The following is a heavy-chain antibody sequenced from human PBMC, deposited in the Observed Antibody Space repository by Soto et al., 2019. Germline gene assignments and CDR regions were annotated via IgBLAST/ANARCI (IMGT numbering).Heavy chain of an antibody. CDR1: GFTFSSYA. J-gene: IGHJ6*03. D-gene: IGHD2-15*01. V-gene: IGHV3-23*01. CDR2: ISGSGGST. Sequence: GGSLRLSCAASGFTFSSYAMSWVRQAPWKGLEWVSAISGSGGSTYYADSVKGRFTISRDNSKNTLYLQMNSLRAEDTAVYYCAKGRYCSGGSGYPVHYYMDVWGKGTTVTVSS. CDR3: AKGRYCSGGSGYPVHYYMDV.